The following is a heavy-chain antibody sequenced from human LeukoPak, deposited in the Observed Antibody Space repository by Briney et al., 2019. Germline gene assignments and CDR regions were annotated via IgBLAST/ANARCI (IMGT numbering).Heavy chain of an antibody. Sequence: GGSLRLSCAASGFTFSSYEMNWVRQAPGKGLEWVSYISSSGSTIYYADSVKGRFTISRDNAKNSLYLQMNSLRAEDTAVYYCARTYCSGGSCYHRCFDYWGQGTLVTVSS. D-gene: IGHD2-15*01. J-gene: IGHJ4*02. CDR1: GFTFSSYE. V-gene: IGHV3-48*03. CDR2: ISSSGSTI. CDR3: ARTYCSGGSCYHRCFDY.